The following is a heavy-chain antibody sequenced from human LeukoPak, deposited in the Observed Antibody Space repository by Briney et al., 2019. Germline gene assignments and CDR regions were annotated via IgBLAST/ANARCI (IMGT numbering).Heavy chain of an antibody. D-gene: IGHD6-13*01. CDR1: GGSISSSSYY. V-gene: IGHV4-39*01. CDR3: ARHGHPEKQLDGLYYYYFMDV. CDR2: INPSGST. Sequence: SETLSLTCTVSGGSISSSSYYWGWIRQPPDKGLEWIGEINPSGSTKYNPSLKSRVTMSVDTSKSQFSLKVSSVNAADMAVYYCARHGHPEKQLDGLYYYYFMDVWGKGTTVTISS. J-gene: IGHJ6*03.